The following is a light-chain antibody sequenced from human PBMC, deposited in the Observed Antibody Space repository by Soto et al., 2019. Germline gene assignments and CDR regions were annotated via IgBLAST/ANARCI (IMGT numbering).Light chain of an antibody. V-gene: IGKV3-15*01. CDR2: GAS. CDR3: QQRYGWPLT. Sequence: EIEMTQSPATLSLAPGERVTLSCRASESVSTNLAWYQQKAGQAPRLLIYGASTRATGIPVRFSGSGSGTDFTLTISSLEPEDFAVYYCQQRYGWPLTFGGGTRVEIK. CDR1: ESVSTN. J-gene: IGKJ4*01.